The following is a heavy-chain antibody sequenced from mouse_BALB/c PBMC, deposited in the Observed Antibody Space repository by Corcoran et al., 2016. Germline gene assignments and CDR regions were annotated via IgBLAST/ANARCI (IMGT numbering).Heavy chain of an antibody. Sequence: EVQLQQSGPELVKPGASVKMSCKASGYTFTSYVMHWVKQKPGQGLEWIGYINPYNDGTKYNEKFKGKATLHSDKSSSTAYLALSRLTSEDSAGYYCAREGDYYGPFDYWGQGTTLTVSS. CDR2: INPYNDGT. D-gene: IGHD1-2*01. CDR3: AREGDYYGPFDY. V-gene: IGHV1S136*01. CDR1: GYTFTSYV. J-gene: IGHJ2*01.